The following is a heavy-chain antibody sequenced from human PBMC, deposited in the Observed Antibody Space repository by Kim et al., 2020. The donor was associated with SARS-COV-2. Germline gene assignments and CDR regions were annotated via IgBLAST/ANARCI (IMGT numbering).Heavy chain of an antibody. D-gene: IGHD2-15*01. Sequence: SGPTLVNPTQTLTLTCTFSGFSRSTSGMCVSWIRQPPGEALEWLARIDWDDDKYYSTSLKTRLTISKDTTNNQVVLTVTNMDPVDTATYYCARIRCHCRRAGCPAAWFDHWGQGTLVTVSS. J-gene: IGHJ5*02. CDR1: GFSRSTSGMC. CDR2: IDWDDDK. CDR3: ARIRCHCRRAGCPAAWFDH. V-gene: IGHV2-70*11.